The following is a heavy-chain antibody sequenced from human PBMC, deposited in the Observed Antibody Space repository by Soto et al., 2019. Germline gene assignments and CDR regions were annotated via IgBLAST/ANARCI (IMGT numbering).Heavy chain of an antibody. D-gene: IGHD6-19*01. CDR1: GYTFTSYA. CDR3: ARDQSGIGWYVDWFDP. Sequence: ASVKVSCKASGYTFTSYAMNWVRQAPGQRLEWMGWINAGNGNTKYSQKFQGRVSLTRDTVATTVYMELTSLTSEDTGVYYCARDQSGIGWYVDWFDPWGQGTLVTVSS. CDR2: INAGNGNT. V-gene: IGHV1-3*01. J-gene: IGHJ5*02.